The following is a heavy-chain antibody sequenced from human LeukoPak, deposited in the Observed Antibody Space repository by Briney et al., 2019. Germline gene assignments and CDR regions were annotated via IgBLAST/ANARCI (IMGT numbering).Heavy chain of an antibody. Sequence: GSLRLSCAASGFIFSDYYMTWIRQAPGKGLEWVSYVTSSGGHMYYADSAKGRFTISRDNAKNSLYLQMNSLRAEDTAVYYCARGPSLGRYGQGFDYWGQGTLVTVSS. D-gene: IGHD3-9*01. V-gene: IGHV3-11*04. CDR3: ARGPSLGRYGQGFDY. J-gene: IGHJ4*02. CDR2: VTSSGGHM. CDR1: GFIFSDYY.